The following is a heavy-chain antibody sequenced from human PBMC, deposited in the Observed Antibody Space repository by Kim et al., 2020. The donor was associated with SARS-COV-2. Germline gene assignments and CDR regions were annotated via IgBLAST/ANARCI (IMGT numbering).Heavy chain of an antibody. D-gene: IGHD3-10*01. CDR2: ISTMSSTL. Sequence: GGSLRLSCAASGFTFSDYYMSWIRQAPGKGLEWISYISTMSSTLNYADSVKGRFTISRDNAKNSVYLQMNSLRAEDTAIYYCARDGSGSAWAFDYWGQGT. CDR1: GFTFSDYY. CDR3: ARDGSGSAWAFDY. V-gene: IGHV3-11*01. J-gene: IGHJ4*02.